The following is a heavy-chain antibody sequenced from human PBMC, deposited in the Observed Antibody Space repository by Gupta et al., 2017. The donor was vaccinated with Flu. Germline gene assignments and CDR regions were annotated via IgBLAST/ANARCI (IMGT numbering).Heavy chain of an antibody. V-gene: IGHV1-69*01. CDR1: RGTFSSHI. J-gene: IGHJ4*02. CDR3: ARDPDYGGPLGGN. Sequence: QVQLVQSGAEVKKPGSSVEVSCKASRGTFSSHIISWVRQAPGQGLEWMGGIIPIFNSSNYAQKFQGRVTITADESTTTVYMKLATLTYDDSAVYYCARDPDYGGPLGGNWGQGTLVIVSS. CDR2: IIPIFNSS. D-gene: IGHD4-17*01.